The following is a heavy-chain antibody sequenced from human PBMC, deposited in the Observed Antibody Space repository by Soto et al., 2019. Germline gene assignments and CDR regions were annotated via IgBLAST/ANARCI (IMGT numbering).Heavy chain of an antibody. CDR2: INAYNGNT. CDR1: GYTFTSYG. Sequence: QVQLVQSGAEVKKPGASVKVSCKASGYTFTSYGISWVRQAPGQGLEWMGWINAYNGNTNYAQKLQGRVTVTTDTTTSTAYMERRSLRFDDTAVYYCARDVGYGLIDYWGQGTLVTVSS. V-gene: IGHV1-18*01. J-gene: IGHJ4*02. CDR3: ARDVGYGLIDY. D-gene: IGHD5-18*01.